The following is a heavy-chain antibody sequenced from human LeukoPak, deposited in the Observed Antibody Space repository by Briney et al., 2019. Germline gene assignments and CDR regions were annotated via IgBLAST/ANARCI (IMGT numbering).Heavy chain of an antibody. CDR1: GFTFSSYW. J-gene: IGHJ5*02. Sequence: GGSLRLSCAASGFTFSSYWMHWVRQAPGKGLVSVSRISPDGDTTTHADPVKGRFTFNRDNARNTLFLQMDSLGGDDTAVYYCTREVETGAGAYLAWGQGALVTVSS. D-gene: IGHD1-26*01. CDR3: TREVETGAGAYLA. V-gene: IGHV3-74*03. CDR2: ISPDGDTT.